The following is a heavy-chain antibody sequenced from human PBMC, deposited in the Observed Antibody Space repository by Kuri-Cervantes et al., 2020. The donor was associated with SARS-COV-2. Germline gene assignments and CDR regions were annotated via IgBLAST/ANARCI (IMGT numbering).Heavy chain of an antibody. Sequence: ASVKVSCKASGYTFTGYYMHWVRQAPGQGLEWMGWINPNSGGTNYAQKFQGWVTMTRDTSISTAYRELSRLRSDDSAVYYCAPPSYYDSSGSYDAFDIWGQGTMVTVSS. CDR2: INPNSGGT. CDR1: GYTFTGYY. CDR3: APPSYYDSSGSYDAFDI. D-gene: IGHD3-22*01. J-gene: IGHJ3*02. V-gene: IGHV1-2*04.